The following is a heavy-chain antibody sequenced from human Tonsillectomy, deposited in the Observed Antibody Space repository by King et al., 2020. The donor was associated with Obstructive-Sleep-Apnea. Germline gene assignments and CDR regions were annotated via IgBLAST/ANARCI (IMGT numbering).Heavy chain of an antibody. Sequence: VHLQDSGPGLVKPSETLSLTCTVSRYSISSGYYWGWIRQPPGKGLEWVGSIYYSGSTYYNPSLKSRVTISVDTSKNQLSLELSSVTAADTAVYYCARPTSVGAAGYFDYWGQGTLVTVSS. J-gene: IGHJ4*02. CDR2: IYYSGST. CDR3: ARPTSVGAAGYFDY. V-gene: IGHV4-38-2*02. CDR1: RYSISSGYY. D-gene: IGHD6-13*01.